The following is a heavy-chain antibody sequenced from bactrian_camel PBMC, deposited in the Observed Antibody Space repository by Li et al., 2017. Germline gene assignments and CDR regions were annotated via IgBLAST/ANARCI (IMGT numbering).Heavy chain of an antibody. CDR2: IGRQSGYT. D-gene: IGHD4*01. J-gene: IGHJ4*01. V-gene: IGHV3S55*01. CDR1: GLSSGNYC. Sequence: HVQLVESGGGSVQAGGSLRLSCAVSGLSSGNYCMGWFRQAPGKEREGIAAIGRQSGYTYYNDFMKERFTISQDNAKNTLYLQINSLKAEDTAMYYCAADLCFQGWSRLSANYHNWGRGTQVTVS. CDR3: AADLCFQGWSRLSANYHN.